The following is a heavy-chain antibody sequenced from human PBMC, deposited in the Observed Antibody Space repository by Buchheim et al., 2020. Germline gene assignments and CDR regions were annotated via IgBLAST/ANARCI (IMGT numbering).Heavy chain of an antibody. Sequence: QVQLQQWGAGLLKPSETLFLTCAVYGGSFSGYYWSWIRQPPGKGLEWIGEINHSGSANYNTSLKSRVIMSVDTSKNQFSLKLNSVTAADTAVYYCARGGDIVVVVAADNWFDPWGQGTL. CDR1: GGSFSGYY. J-gene: IGHJ5*02. D-gene: IGHD2-15*01. V-gene: IGHV4-34*01. CDR3: ARGGDIVVVVAADNWFDP. CDR2: INHSGSA.